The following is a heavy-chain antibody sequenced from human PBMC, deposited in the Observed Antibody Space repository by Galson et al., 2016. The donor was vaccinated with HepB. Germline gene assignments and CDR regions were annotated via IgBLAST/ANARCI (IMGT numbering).Heavy chain of an antibody. CDR2: INDSGNT. D-gene: IGHD3-3*01. CDR3: AGYFGVVMHYGMDV. V-gene: IGHV4-34*01. J-gene: IGHJ6*02. Sequence: SETLSLTCAVYGGSFSGYYWSWIRQPPGKGLEWIGEINDSGNTNHNPSLKSRVTISVDTSKNQFSLKLNSVTAADTAVYYCAGYFGVVMHYGMDVWGQGTTVTVSS. CDR1: GGSFSGYY.